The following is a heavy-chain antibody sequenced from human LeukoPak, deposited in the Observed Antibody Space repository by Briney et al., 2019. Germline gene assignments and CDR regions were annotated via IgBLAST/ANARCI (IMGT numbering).Heavy chain of an antibody. CDR2: IYGSGSTQYSPSL. J-gene: IGHJ6*02. V-gene: IGHV4-61*02. D-gene: IGHD6-13*01. CDR1: GGSVSSGDYY. CDR3: ARDRDGAGMRVSSSQY. Sequence: PSETLSLTCSVSGGSVSSGDYYWSWIRQPAGKGLEWIGRIYGSGSTQYSPSLQYNPSLSGRVTISKDTSRNQFSLDLDSVTAADTAMYYCARDRDGAGMRVSSSQYWGPGMSVTVSS.